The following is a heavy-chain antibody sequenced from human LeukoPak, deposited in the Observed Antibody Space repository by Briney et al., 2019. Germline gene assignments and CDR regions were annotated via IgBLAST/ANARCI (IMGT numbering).Heavy chain of an antibody. Sequence: ASVKVSCKASGYTFTSYGISWVRQAPGQGLEWMGWISAYNGNTNYAQKLQGRVTMTTDTSTSTAYMELRSLRSDDTAVYYCARVSSGWYRGVFDYWGQGTLVTVSS. V-gene: IGHV1-18*01. CDR3: ARVSSGWYRGVFDY. CDR2: ISAYNGNT. J-gene: IGHJ4*02. CDR1: GYTFTSYG. D-gene: IGHD6-19*01.